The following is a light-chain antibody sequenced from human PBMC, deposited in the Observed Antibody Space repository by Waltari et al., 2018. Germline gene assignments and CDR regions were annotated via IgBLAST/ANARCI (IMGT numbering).Light chain of an antibody. J-gene: IGKJ2*01. CDR2: AIS. CDR1: QTINNY. V-gene: IGKV1-39*01. Sequence: DIQMTQSPSSLSASVGDRVTITCRANQTINNYLSCYQQKPGKAPWLLIYAISTLQAGVPSRFSGSGSGTEFTLTISSLQPDDFATYFCQQSYSTLIYTFGQGTTLDI. CDR3: QQSYSTLIYT.